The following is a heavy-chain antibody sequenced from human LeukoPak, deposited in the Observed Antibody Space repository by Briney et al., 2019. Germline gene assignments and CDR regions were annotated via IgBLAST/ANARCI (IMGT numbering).Heavy chain of an antibody. CDR1: GFSFSSYS. V-gene: IGHV3-48*01. D-gene: IGHD2-15*01. CDR3: ASGGLSSGGL. J-gene: IGHJ4*02. Sequence: GGSLRLYCAASGFSFSSYSMNWVRQAPGKGLEWVSYISSTSSTIYYVDSVKGRFTISRDNAKNSLYLQMNSLRAEDTAVYYCASGGLSSGGLWGQGTLVTVSA. CDR2: ISSTSSTI.